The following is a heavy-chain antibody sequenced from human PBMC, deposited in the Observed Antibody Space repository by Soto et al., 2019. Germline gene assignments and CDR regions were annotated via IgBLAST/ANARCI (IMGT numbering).Heavy chain of an antibody. CDR2: ITAGSDTV. V-gene: IGHV3-48*02. D-gene: IGHD2-8*01. Sequence: QVVESGGGLVQPGGSLRLSCAASGFTFSAYSMTWARQAPGKGLEWVSYITAGSDTVFYADSVKGRFTISRDNAKNSLYLQMNSLRDEDTAVYYGARDNGMAGSFDPWGPGTLVNVSS. CDR1: GFTFSAYS. J-gene: IGHJ5*02. CDR3: ARDNGMAGSFDP.